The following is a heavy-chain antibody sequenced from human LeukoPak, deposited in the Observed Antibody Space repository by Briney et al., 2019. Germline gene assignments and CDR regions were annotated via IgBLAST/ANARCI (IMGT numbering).Heavy chain of an antibody. CDR1: GYTFTSYG. Sequence: ASVKVSCKASGYTFTSYGISWVRQAPGQGLEWMGWISAYNGNTNYAQKLQGRVTMTTDTSTSTAYMELRSLRSDDTAVYYCARGGLGLLRGSNWFDPWGQGTLVTVSS. CDR3: ARGGLGLLRGSNWFDP. J-gene: IGHJ5*02. V-gene: IGHV1-18*01. CDR2: ISAYNGNT. D-gene: IGHD2/OR15-2a*01.